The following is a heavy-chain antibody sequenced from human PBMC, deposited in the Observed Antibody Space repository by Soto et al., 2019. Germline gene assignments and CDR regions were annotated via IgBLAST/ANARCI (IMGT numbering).Heavy chain of an antibody. Sequence: ASVKVSCKASGYTFTSYGISWVRQAPGQGLEWMGWISAYNGNTNYAQKLQGRVTMTTDTSTSTAYMELRSLRSDDTAVYYCARDRPETYYYDSSGYRIDYWGQGTLVTVSS. CDR1: GYTFTSYG. J-gene: IGHJ4*02. D-gene: IGHD3-22*01. CDR2: ISAYNGNT. CDR3: ARDRPETYYYDSSGYRIDY. V-gene: IGHV1-18*01.